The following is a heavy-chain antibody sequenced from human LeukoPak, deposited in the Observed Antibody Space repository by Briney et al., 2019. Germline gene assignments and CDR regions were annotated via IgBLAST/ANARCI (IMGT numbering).Heavy chain of an antibody. CDR3: AKGGFRFIMVITFDY. CDR2: ISYDGSNK. V-gene: IGHV3-30*04. CDR1: GFTFSSYA. J-gene: IGHJ4*02. Sequence: PGRSLRLSCAASGFTFSSYAMHWVRQAPGKGLEWVAVISYDGSNKYYADSVKGRFTISRDNSKNTLYLQMNSLRAEDTAVYYCAKGGFRFIMVITFDYWGQGTLVTVSS. D-gene: IGHD3-22*01.